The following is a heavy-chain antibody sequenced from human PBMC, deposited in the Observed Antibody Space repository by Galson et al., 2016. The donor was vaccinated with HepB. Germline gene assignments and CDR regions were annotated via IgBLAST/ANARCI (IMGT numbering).Heavy chain of an antibody. CDR3: ARVVVAATNWFDP. CDR1: GGSFNAYY. J-gene: IGHJ5*02. V-gene: IGHV4-34*01. D-gene: IGHD2-15*01. Sequence: SETLSLTCGVYGGSFNAYYWSRIRQPPGKGLEWIGEINYTGSTKYNPSLKSRVNISVDTSKNQFSLKLSSMTAADTAVYYCARVVVAATNWFDPWGQGTLVTVSS. CDR2: INYTGST.